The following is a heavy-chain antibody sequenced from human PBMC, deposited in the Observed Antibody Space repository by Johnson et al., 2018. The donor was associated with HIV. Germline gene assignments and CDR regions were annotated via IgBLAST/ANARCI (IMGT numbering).Heavy chain of an antibody. J-gene: IGHJ3*02. CDR3: ARVPDYGDYGDAFDI. V-gene: IGHV3-23*01. D-gene: IGHD4-17*01. Sequence: VRQPPGEGLEWVSTVGGSTSSTSYADSVKGRFTISRDNSKNTLYLQMKSLRAEDTAVYYCARVPDYGDYGDAFDIWGQGTMVTVSS. CDR2: VGGSTSST.